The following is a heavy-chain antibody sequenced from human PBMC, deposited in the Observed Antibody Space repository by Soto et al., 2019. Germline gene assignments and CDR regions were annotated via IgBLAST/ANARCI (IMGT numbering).Heavy chain of an antibody. Sequence: SVKVSCKASGGTFSSYAISWVRQAPGQGLEWMGGIIPIFGTANYAQKFQGRVTITADESTSTAYMELSSLRSEDTAVYYCARERSYDILTGYPYYGMDVWGQGTTVTVSS. D-gene: IGHD3-9*01. J-gene: IGHJ6*02. CDR3: ARERSYDILTGYPYYGMDV. CDR1: GGTFSSYA. V-gene: IGHV1-69*13. CDR2: IIPIFGTA.